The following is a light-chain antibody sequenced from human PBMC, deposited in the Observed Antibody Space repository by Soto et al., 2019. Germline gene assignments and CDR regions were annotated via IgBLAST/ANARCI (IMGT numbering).Light chain of an antibody. CDR1: ITDSGAYNY. Sequence: QSALTQPASGSGSPGQSITISCTGTITDSGAYNYVSWYQQHPGKAPKRLIYGVSSRPSGVSNRFSGSKSGNAAYLTISAIQADDEAEYYCSSYTSRITPYVFGTGTKVTVL. J-gene: IGLJ1*01. CDR2: GVS. CDR3: SSYTSRITPYV. V-gene: IGLV2-14*01.